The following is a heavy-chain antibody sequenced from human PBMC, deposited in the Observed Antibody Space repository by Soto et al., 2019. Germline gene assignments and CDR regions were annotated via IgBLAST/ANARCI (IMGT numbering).Heavy chain of an antibody. J-gene: IGHJ4*02. D-gene: IGHD3-10*01. V-gene: IGHV4-59*08. CDR3: ARRSSGSAFDY. CDR2: VYYSGST. Sequence: QVQLQESGPGLVKPSETLSLTCTVSGGSISSYYWSWIRQPPGKGLEWIGYVYYSGSTNYNPSLQSRVTISVDTSKNQFSLKLSSVTAADTAIYYCARRSSGSAFDYWGQGTLVTVSS. CDR1: GGSISSYY.